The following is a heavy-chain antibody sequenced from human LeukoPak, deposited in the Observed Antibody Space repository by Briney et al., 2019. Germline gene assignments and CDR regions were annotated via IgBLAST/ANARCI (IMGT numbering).Heavy chain of an antibody. J-gene: IGHJ4*02. Sequence: GGSLRLSCAASRFTFSSYSMNWVRQAPGKGLEWVSSIGSSSSYIYYADSVKGRFTISRDNAKNSLYLQMNSLRAEDTAVYYCARQGTQDYYDSSGYYDYLGGQGTLVTVSS. CDR1: RFTFSSYS. V-gene: IGHV3-21*01. CDR3: ARQGTQDYYDSSGYYDYL. CDR2: IGSSSSYI. D-gene: IGHD3-22*01.